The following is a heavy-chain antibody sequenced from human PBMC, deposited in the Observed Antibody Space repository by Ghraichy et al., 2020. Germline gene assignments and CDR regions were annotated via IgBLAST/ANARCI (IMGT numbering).Heavy chain of an antibody. CDR1: GYTFTSYG. CDR3: ARDEWLQGDYRYVDL. D-gene: IGHD5-24*01. CDR2: ISAYNGNT. J-gene: IGHJ2*01. V-gene: IGHV1-18*01. Sequence: ASVKVSCKASGYTFTSYGISWVRQAPGQGLEWMGWISAYNGNTNYAQKLQGRVTMTTDTSTSTAYMELSSLRSDDTAVYYCARDEWLQGDYRYVDLLVRGRMVSVYS.